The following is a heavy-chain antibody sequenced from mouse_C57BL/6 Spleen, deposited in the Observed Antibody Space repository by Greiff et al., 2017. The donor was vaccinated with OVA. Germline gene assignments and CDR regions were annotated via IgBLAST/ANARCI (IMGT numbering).Heavy chain of an antibody. D-gene: IGHD1-1*01. V-gene: IGHV1-69*01. Sequence: QVQLQQPGAELVMPGASVKLSCKASGYTFTSYWMHWVKQRPGHGLEWIGEIDPSDSYTNYNQKFKGKSTLTVDKSSSTAYMQLSSLTSEDSAVYYCARPSDYGSSYDFDYWGQDNTLTVSS. J-gene: IGHJ2*01. CDR2: IDPSDSYT. CDR3: ARPSDYGSSYDFDY. CDR1: GYTFTSYW.